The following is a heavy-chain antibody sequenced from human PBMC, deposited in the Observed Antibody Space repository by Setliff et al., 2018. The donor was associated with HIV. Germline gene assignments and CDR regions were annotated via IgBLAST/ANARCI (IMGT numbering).Heavy chain of an antibody. J-gene: IGHJ6*04. D-gene: IGHD3-9*01. CDR2: IRNKANSFTI. V-gene: IGHV3-72*01. CDR3: ARNQGSSFGQGFDY. CDR1: GFTLSDHY. Sequence: LRLSCAASGFTLSDHYMDWVRQAPGKGLEWVGRIRNKANSFTIEYAASVKGRFTISKDESKNLLFLQMNSLKTEDTAVYYCARNQGSSFGQGFDYWGKGTTVTVSS.